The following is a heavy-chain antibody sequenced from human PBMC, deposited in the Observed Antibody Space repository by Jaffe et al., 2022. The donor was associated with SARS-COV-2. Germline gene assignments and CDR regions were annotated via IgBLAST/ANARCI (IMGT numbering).Heavy chain of an antibody. D-gene: IGHD4-17*01. Sequence: QVQLQESGPGLVKPSQTLSLTCTVSGGSISSGNYYWSWIRQPAGKGLEWIGRISTSGSTIYNPSLKSRATVSIDTSKNQFSLKLSSVTAADTAMYYCARDLDYAPYNWFDPWGQGTLVTASS. J-gene: IGHJ5*02. CDR2: ISTSGST. CDR1: GGSISSGNYY. CDR3: ARDLDYAPYNWFDP. V-gene: IGHV4-61*02.